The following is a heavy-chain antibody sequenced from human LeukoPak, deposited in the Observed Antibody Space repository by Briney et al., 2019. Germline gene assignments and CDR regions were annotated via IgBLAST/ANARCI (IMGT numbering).Heavy chain of an antibody. V-gene: IGHV3-23*01. Sequence: GGSLRLSCAASGFTVSNYAMSWVRQAPGKGLEWVSVISGSGGSTYYADSVQGRFTISRDNAKNSLSLQMNSLRAEDTALYYCARHDCTSANCPLDYWGQGTLVAVSS. CDR2: ISGSGGST. CDR3: ARHDCTSANCPLDY. D-gene: IGHD2-2*01. J-gene: IGHJ4*02. CDR1: GFTVSNYA.